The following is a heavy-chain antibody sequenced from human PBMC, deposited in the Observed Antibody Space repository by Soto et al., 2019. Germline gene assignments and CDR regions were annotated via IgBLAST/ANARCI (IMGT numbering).Heavy chain of an antibody. V-gene: IGHV1-2*04. Sequence: ASVKVSCKASGYTFTGYYMHWVRQAPGQGLEWMGWINPNSGGTNYAQKFQGWVTMTRDTSISTAYMELSRLRSDDPAVYYCARGTIITGYGDYHDAFDIWRQGSMVTVSS. CDR2: INPNSGGT. J-gene: IGHJ3*02. CDR1: GYTFTGYY. D-gene: IGHD4-17*01. CDR3: ARGTIITGYGDYHDAFDI.